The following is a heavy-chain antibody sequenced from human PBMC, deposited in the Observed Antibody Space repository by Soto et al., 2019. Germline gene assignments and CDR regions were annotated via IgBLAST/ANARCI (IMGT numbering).Heavy chain of an antibody. CDR3: ARVWVQDNRFDH. CDR1: GGSISSYY. CDR2: IYYSGST. D-gene: IGHD3-16*01. Sequence: SETLSLTCTVSGGSISSYYWSWIRQPPGKGLEWIGYIYYSGSTNYNPSLKSRVTISVDTSKNQFSLKLSSVTAADTAVYYCARVWVQDNRFDHWGQGILVTVS. J-gene: IGHJ5*02. V-gene: IGHV4-59*01.